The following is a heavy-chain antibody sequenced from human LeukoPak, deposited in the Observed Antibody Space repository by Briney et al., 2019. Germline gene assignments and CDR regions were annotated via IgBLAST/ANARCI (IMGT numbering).Heavy chain of an antibody. CDR2: IVVGSGVT. CDR3: AASNDYGDYVGY. CDR1: GFTFTSSA. Sequence: ASVKVSCKASGFTFTSSAMQGVRQARGQRLEWIGWIVVGSGVTNYAQKFQERVTITRDMSTRTAYMELSSLRSEDTAVYYCAASNDYGDYVGYWGQGTLVTFSS. J-gene: IGHJ4*02. D-gene: IGHD4-17*01. V-gene: IGHV1-58*02.